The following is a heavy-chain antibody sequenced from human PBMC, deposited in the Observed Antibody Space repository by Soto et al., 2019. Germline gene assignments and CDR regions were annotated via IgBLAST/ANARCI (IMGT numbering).Heavy chain of an antibody. CDR1: GYTFTSYA. V-gene: IGHV1-3*01. CDR3: ARGPGYCSSTSCYALFDY. CDR2: INAGNGNT. D-gene: IGHD2-2*01. Sequence: QVQLVQSGAEVKKPGASVKVSCKASGYTFTSYAMHWVRQAPGQRLEWMGWINAGNGNTKYSQKFQGRVTITRDTSASTAYMELSSLRSEDTAVYYCARGPGYCSSTSCYALFDYWGQGTLVTVSS. J-gene: IGHJ4*02.